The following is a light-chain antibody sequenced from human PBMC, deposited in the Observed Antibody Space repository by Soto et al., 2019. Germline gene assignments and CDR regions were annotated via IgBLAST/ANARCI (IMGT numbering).Light chain of an antibody. CDR1: SNDIGANNY. CDR2: EAA. J-gene: IGLJ2*01. CDR3: TSYTSTTTLV. V-gene: IGLV2-14*01. Sequence: QSALTQPASVSGSPGQSITISCTGTSNDIGANNYVSWYQHHPGKAPKILIYEAANRPSGVSHRFSGSKSANTASLTISGLQAEDEADCFCTSYTSTTTLVFGGGTQLTVL.